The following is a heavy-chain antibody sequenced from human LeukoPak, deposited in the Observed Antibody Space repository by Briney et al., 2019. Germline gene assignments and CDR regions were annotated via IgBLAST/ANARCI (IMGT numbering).Heavy chain of an antibody. D-gene: IGHD2-21*01. J-gene: IGHJ3*02. Sequence: PGGSLRLSCAASGFTFDVYAMHWVRQAPGRGLEWVSGISWNSGSIGYADSVKGRFTISRDNAKNSLYLQMNSLRAEDTALYYCAKEFYYSEGAFDIWGQGTMVTVSS. V-gene: IGHV3-9*01. CDR2: ISWNSGSI. CDR1: GFTFDVYA. CDR3: AKEFYYSEGAFDI.